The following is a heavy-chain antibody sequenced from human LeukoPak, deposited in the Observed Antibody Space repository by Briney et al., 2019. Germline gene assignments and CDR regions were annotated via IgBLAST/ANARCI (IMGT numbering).Heavy chain of an antibody. CDR3: ANSWVVIATEDAFDI. Sequence: HPGGSLRLSCAASGFTFSNAWMSWVRQAPGKGLEWVSAISGSGGSTYYADSVKGRFTISRDNSKNTLYLQMNSLRAEDTAVYYCANSWVVIATEDAFDIWGQGTMVTVSS. J-gene: IGHJ3*02. CDR1: GFTFSNAW. CDR2: ISGSGGST. D-gene: IGHD2-21*01. V-gene: IGHV3-23*01.